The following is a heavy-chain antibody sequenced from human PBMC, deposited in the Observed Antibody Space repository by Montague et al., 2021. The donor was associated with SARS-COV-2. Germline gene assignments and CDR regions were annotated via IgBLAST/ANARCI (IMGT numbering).Heavy chain of an antibody. CDR2: VDWDDDK. Sequence: PALVKPTQTLTLTCTFSGFSLSSSGMCVGWLRQPPGKALEWLALVDWDDDKRYSTSLKSRLTITKDTSRNLVVLTMTNMDPVDTATYYCSLSYCGSDWHSNIQTRYRFDVWGQGTLVTVSS. J-gene: IGHJ4*02. V-gene: IGHV2-5*08. CDR1: GFSLSSSGMC. D-gene: IGHD2-21*02. CDR3: SLSYCGSDWHSNIQTRYRFDV.